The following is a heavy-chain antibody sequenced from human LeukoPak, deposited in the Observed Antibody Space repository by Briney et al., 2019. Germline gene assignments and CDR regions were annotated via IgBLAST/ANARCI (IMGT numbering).Heavy chain of an antibody. D-gene: IGHD3-22*01. CDR1: GFTFSSYA. CDR3: AKDAAYYDAYYYGMDV. V-gene: IGHV3-23*01. Sequence: GGSLRLSCAASGFTFSSYAMHWVRQAPGKGLEWVSAISGSGGSTYYADSVKGRFTISRDNSKNTLYLQMNSLRAEDTAVYYCAKDAAYYDAYYYGMDVWGQGTTVTVSS. CDR2: ISGSGGST. J-gene: IGHJ6*02.